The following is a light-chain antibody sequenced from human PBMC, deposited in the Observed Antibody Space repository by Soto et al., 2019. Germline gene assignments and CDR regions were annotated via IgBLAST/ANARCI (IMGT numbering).Light chain of an antibody. V-gene: IGKV3-20*01. CDR2: GAS. CDR3: QQYGSSPIT. J-gene: IGKJ5*01. CDR1: QGISSY. Sequence: EIVLTQSPGTLSLSPGERATLSCRASQGISSYLVWYQQKPGQAPRLLIYGASSSATGIPDRFSGTVSGTDFTLTISRLEPEDFAVYYCQQYGSSPITFGQGTRGEIK.